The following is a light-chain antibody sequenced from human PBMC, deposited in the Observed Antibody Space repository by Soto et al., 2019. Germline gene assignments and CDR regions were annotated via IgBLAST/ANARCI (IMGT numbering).Light chain of an antibody. CDR3: SSYTSSSTLV. V-gene: IGLV2-14*01. Sequence: QSALTQPASVPGSPGQSITISCTGTSSDVGGYNYVSWYQQHPGKAPKLMIYEVSNRPSGVSNRFSGSKSGNTASLTISGLQAEDEADYYCSSYTSSSTLVFGGGPKLTVL. CDR2: EVS. J-gene: IGLJ3*02. CDR1: SSDVGGYNY.